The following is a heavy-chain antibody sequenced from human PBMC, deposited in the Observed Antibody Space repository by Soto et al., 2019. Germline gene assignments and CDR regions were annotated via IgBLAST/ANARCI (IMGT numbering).Heavy chain of an antibody. CDR2: IWYDGSNE. Sequence: HPGGSLRLACAASGFTFSSYGMHWVRQAPGKGLEWVAVIWYDGSNEYYADSVKGRFTISRDNSKNTLYLQMNSLRAEDTAVYYCARDALYSSSWYRLPNYYYYYGMDVWGQGTTVTVSS. J-gene: IGHJ6*02. CDR3: ARDALYSSSWYRLPNYYYYYGMDV. D-gene: IGHD6-13*01. V-gene: IGHV3-33*01. CDR1: GFTFSSYG.